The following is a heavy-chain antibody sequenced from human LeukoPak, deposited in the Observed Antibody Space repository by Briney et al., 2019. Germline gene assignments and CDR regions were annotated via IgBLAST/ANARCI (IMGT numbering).Heavy chain of an antibody. CDR3: ARGYGNYANWFDP. CDR1: GFTLSSYG. J-gene: IGHJ5*02. V-gene: IGHV3-30*03. Sequence: GWSLRLSCAASGFTLSSYGMHWVRQAPGKGLEWVAVISYDGSNKYYADSVKGRFTISRDNAKNSLYLQMNSLRAEDTAVYYCARGYGNYANWFDPWGQGTLVTVSS. D-gene: IGHD4-11*01. CDR2: ISYDGSNK.